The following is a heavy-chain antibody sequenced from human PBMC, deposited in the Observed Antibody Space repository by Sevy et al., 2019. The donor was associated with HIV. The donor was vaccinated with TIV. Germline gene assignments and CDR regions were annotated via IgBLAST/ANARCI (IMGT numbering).Heavy chain of an antibody. D-gene: IGHD4-17*01. V-gene: IGHV3-7*03. CDR2: INQDGSVK. CDR1: GFSFRSYW. J-gene: IGHJ6*02. CDR3: ARTGAYADTYYHHYAMDV. Sequence: GGSLRLSCAASGFSFRSYWMSWVRQAPGKGLEWVANINQDGSVKYYLDSVMGRFTISRDSARNSVYLQINSLRADDMARYYCARTGAYADTYYHHYAMDVWGQGTSVTVSS.